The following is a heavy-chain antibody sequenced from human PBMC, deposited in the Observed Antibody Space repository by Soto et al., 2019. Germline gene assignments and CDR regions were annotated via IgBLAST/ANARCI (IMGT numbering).Heavy chain of an antibody. Sequence: PGGSLRLSCAASGFTFSGSAMHWVRQASGKGLEWVGRIRSKASSYATAYAASVKGRFTISRDDSKNTAYLQMNSLKTEDTAVYYCTSWEPTPRVRDYWGQGTLVTVSS. D-gene: IGHD1-1*01. CDR2: IRSKASSYAT. CDR1: GFTFSGSA. CDR3: TSWEPTPRVRDY. V-gene: IGHV3-73*01. J-gene: IGHJ4*02.